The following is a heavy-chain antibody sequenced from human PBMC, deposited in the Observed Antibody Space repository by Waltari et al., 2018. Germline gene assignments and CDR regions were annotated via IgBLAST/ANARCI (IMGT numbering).Heavy chain of an antibody. V-gene: IGHV4-59*01. D-gene: IGHD6-19*01. CDR2: IYYSGST. J-gene: IGHJ4*02. CDR3: AREKSVAGTFDY. Sequence: QVQLQESGPGLVKPSETLSLTCTVSGASISSYYWSWIRQPPGKGLEWIGYIYYSGSTNYHPSLKSRVTISVDTSKNQFSLKRSSVTAADTAVYYCAREKSVAGTFDYWGQGTLVTVSS. CDR1: GASISSYY.